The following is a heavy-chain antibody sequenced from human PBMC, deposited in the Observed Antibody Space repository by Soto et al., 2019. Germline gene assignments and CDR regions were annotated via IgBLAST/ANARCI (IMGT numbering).Heavy chain of an antibody. Sequence: EVELVESGGGLVQPGGSLRLSCVASGFTFSDYAMNWVRQAPGKGLEWVSLFGITGKSGDYADSVRGRFTMSRDNARNSVNLQMSSLRDEDKAVYYCARDHYYAFDIWGQGTMVTVS. J-gene: IGHJ3*02. CDR2: FGITGKSG. V-gene: IGHV3-48*02. CDR1: GFTFSDYA. D-gene: IGHD1-26*01. CDR3: ARDHYYAFDI.